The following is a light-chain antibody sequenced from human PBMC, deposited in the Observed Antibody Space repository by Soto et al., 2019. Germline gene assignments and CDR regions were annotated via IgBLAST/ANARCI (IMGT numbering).Light chain of an antibody. J-gene: IGLJ2*01. CDR2: EVN. CDR1: SSDVGANHY. Sequence: QSALTQPASVSGSPGQSITITCTGTSSDVGANHYVSWYQQYPGKAPKLMIYEVNNRPSGVSNRFSGSKSGNTASLTISGLQAEDEADYYCSSYTSSSTVVFGGGTKLTVL. CDR3: SSYTSSSTVV. V-gene: IGLV2-14*01.